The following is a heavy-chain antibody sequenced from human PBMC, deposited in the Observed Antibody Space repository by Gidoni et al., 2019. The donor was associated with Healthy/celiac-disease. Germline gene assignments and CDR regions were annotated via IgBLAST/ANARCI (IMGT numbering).Heavy chain of an antibody. CDR3: AKGGEYCSSTSCYVDYYYGMDV. CDR2: ISGSGGST. J-gene: IGHJ6*02. V-gene: IGHV3-23*01. CDR1: GFPFSSYA. Sequence: EVQLLESGGGLVQPGGSLRLSCAASGFPFSSYAMRWVRQAPGKGLEWVSAISGSGGSTYYADSVKGRFTISRDNSKNTLYLQMNSLRAEDTAVYYCAKGGEYCSSTSCYVDYYYGMDVWGQGTTVTVSS. D-gene: IGHD2-2*01.